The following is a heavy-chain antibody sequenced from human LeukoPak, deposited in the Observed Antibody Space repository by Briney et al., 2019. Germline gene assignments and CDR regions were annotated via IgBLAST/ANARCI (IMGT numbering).Heavy chain of an antibody. CDR1: GYTYTTYG. CDR2: ISAYNGNT. Sequence: ASVKVSCKASGYTYTTYGITWVRQAPGQGLEWMGWISAYNGNTNYAQKFQGRLTITTDTTTRTAYMELRSLRFDDTDVYYCARQAACSSIRCPIDYWGQGTLVTVSS. D-gene: IGHD2-2*01. CDR3: ARQAACSSIRCPIDY. J-gene: IGHJ4*02. V-gene: IGHV1-18*01.